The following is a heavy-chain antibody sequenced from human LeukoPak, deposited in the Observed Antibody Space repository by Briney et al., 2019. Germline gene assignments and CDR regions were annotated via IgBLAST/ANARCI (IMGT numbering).Heavy chain of an antibody. J-gene: IGHJ4*02. CDR1: GYTLTELS. CDR2: FDPEDGET. V-gene: IGHV1-24*01. Sequence: ASVKVSCKVSGYTLTELSMHWVRQAPGKGLEWMGGFDPEDGETIYAQKFQGRVTMTEDTSTDTAYMELRSLRSDDTAVYYCARVGAQGIVVVYMSYFDYWGQGTLVTVSS. CDR3: ARVGAQGIVVVYMSYFDY. D-gene: IGHD3-22*01.